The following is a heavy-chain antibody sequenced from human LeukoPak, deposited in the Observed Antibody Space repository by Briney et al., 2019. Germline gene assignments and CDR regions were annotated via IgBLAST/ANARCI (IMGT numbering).Heavy chain of an antibody. CDR3: AKDGIVVVTAFPDWFDP. D-gene: IGHD2-21*02. V-gene: IGHV3-23*01. J-gene: IGHJ5*02. Sequence: GGSLRLSCAASGFTYSRYAMSWVRQAPGKGLEWVSAISGSGGSTYYADSVKGRFTISRDNSKNTLYLQMNSLRAEDTAVYYCAKDGIVVVTAFPDWFDPWGQGTLVTVSS. CDR2: ISGSGGST. CDR1: GFTYSRYA.